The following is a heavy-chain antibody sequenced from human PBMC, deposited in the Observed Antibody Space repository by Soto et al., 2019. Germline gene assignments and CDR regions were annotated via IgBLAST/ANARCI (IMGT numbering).Heavy chain of an antibody. V-gene: IGHV4-30-2*01. CDR2: IYHSGST. CDR1: GGSISSGGYS. D-gene: IGHD3-22*01. Sequence: LSLTCAVSGGSISSGGYSWSWIRQPPGRGLEWIGYIYHSGSTYYNPSLKSRVTISVDRSKNQFSLKLSSVTAADTAVYYCARTYYYDSSGYYYVGANYFDYWGQGTLVTVSS. CDR3: ARTYYYDSSGYYYVGANYFDY. J-gene: IGHJ4*02.